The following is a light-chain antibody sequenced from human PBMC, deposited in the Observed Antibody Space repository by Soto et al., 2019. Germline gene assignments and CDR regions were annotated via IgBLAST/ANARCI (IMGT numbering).Light chain of an antibody. CDR3: QQYQSDTWT. J-gene: IGKJ1*01. CDR2: KAS. Sequence: DSQMTQSPSTGSASVGDRVTITCRASQNINTWLAWYQQKPGKAPKLLILKASSLESGVPSRFSGSGSGTEFTLTISDLQPDDFATYYCQQYQSDTWTFGQGTKVDIK. CDR1: QNINTW. V-gene: IGKV1-5*03.